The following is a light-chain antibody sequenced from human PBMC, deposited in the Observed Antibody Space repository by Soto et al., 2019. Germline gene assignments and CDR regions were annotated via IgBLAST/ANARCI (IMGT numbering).Light chain of an antibody. V-gene: IGLV2-14*01. CDR3: NSYTTLSNRV. Sequence: QSALTQPASVSGSPGQSITISCTGASTDIGAYNYVSWYQQHPGKAPKLLIYEVTNRPSGVSNRFSGSKSGNTASLTISGLQAEDEANYYCNSYTTLSNRVFWTGTKVTVL. CDR2: EVT. CDR1: STDIGAYNY. J-gene: IGLJ1*01.